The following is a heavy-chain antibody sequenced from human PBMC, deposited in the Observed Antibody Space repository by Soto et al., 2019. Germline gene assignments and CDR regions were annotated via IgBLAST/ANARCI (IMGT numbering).Heavy chain of an antibody. J-gene: IGHJ4*02. CDR2: ISYDGSNK. Sequence: QVQLVESGGGVVQPGRSLRLSCAASGFTFSSYGMHWVRQAPSKGLEWVAVISYDGSNKHYADSVKGRFTISRDNSKNTLYLQMNSLRAEDTAVYYCAKDRQWLYTRYYFDYWGQGTLVTVSS. D-gene: IGHD6-19*01. CDR3: AKDRQWLYTRYYFDY. V-gene: IGHV3-30*18. CDR1: GFTFSSYG.